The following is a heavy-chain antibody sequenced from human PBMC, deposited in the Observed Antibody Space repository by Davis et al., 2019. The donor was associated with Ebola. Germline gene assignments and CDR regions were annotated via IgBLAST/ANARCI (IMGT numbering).Heavy chain of an antibody. Sequence: GESLKISCAASGFTVSSNYMSWVRQAPGKGLEWVSVIYSGGSTYYADSVKGRFTISRENSKNTLYLQMNSLRAEDTAVYYCARIYYYYYGMDVWGQGTTVTVSS. CDR3: ARIYYYYYGMDV. CDR2: IYSGGST. J-gene: IGHJ6*02. CDR1: GFTVSSNY. V-gene: IGHV3-66*01.